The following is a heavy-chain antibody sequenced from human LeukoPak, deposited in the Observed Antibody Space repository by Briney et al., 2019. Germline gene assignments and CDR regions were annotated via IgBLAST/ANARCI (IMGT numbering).Heavy chain of an antibody. D-gene: IGHD3-9*01. J-gene: IGHJ4*02. Sequence: SGTLSLTCAVSGDSISNSNWWSWVRQPPGKGLEWIGYIFHTGSTNYNPSLKSRVTISVDKSKNQFSLRLISVTAADTAVYFCARVRVIDWGSSYFDYWGQGNLVTVSS. CDR3: ARVRVIDWGSSYFDY. V-gene: IGHV4-4*02. CDR2: IFHTGST. CDR1: GDSISNSNW.